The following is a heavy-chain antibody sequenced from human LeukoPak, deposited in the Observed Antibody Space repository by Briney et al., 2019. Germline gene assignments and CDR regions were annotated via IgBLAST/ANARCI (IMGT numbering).Heavy chain of an antibody. CDR2: ISWNSGSI. Sequence: PPGGSLRLSCAASGFTLDDYAMHWVRQAPGKGLEWVSGISWNSGSIGYADSVKGRFTISRDNAKNSLYLQMNSLRAEDMALYYCAKDTGSGSYHYFDYWGQGTLVTVSS. J-gene: IGHJ4*02. CDR3: AKDTGSGSYHYFDY. V-gene: IGHV3-9*03. CDR1: GFTLDDYA. D-gene: IGHD1-26*01.